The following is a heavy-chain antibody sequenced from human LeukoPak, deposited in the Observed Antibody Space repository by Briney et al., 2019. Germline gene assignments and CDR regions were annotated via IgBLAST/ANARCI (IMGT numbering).Heavy chain of an antibody. CDR3: ARVFSGRSYSRGVGWFDP. Sequence: SVKVSCKASGGTFSSYAISWVRQAPGQGLEWMGGIIPIFGTANYAQKFQGRVTITADESTSTAYMELSSLRSEDTAVYYCARVFSGRSYSRGVGWFDPWGQGTLVTVSS. V-gene: IGHV1-69*13. CDR1: GGTFSSYA. J-gene: IGHJ5*02. CDR2: IIPIFGTA. D-gene: IGHD1-26*01.